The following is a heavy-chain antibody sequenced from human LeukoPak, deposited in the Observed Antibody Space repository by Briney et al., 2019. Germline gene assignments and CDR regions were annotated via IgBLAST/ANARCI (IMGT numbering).Heavy chain of an antibody. V-gene: IGHV4-61*01. CDR3: ARNTSSSPWFDP. J-gene: IGHJ5*02. D-gene: IGHD6-6*01. CDR2: VYYIGTT. Sequence: PSETLSLTCTVSGGSVSSGSYYWSWIRQSPGKGLEWIGNVYYIGTTTFNSSLSGRVSISVDTSKNHFSLEMASMTPEDTALYYCARNTSSSPWFDPWSLEPWSSSPQ. CDR1: GGSVSSGSYY.